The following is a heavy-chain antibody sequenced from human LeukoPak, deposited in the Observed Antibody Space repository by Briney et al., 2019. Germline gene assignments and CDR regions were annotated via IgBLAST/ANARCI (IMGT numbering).Heavy chain of an antibody. Sequence: PSETLSPTCTVSGGSISSYYWSWIRQPAGKGLEWIGRIYTSGSTNYNPSLKSRVTMSVDTSKNQFSLKLSSVTAADTAVYYCASIFEQQLADHDAFDIWGQGTMVTVSS. J-gene: IGHJ3*02. CDR3: ASIFEQQLADHDAFDI. CDR2: IYTSGST. CDR1: GGSISSYY. D-gene: IGHD6-13*01. V-gene: IGHV4-4*07.